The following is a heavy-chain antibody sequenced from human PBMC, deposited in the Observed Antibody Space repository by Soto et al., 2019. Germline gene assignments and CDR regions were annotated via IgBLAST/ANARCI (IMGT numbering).Heavy chain of an antibody. V-gene: IGHV4-39*01. CDR1: GGSLSSSSYY. D-gene: IGHD4-17*01. J-gene: IGHJ4*02. CDR2: IYYRGST. Sequence: SETLSLTCTVSGGSLSSSSYYGGWIRQPPGEGLEWIASIYYRGSTYYNPSLKSRVTISVDTSTNQVSLILSSVTAADTAVYYCARHSLNTNGDYYEYWGQGTLVTVSS. CDR3: ARHSLNTNGDYYEY.